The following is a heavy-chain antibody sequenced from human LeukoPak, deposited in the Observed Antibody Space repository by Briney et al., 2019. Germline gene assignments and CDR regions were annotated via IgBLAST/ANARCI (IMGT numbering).Heavy chain of an antibody. CDR1: GYTFIGYY. D-gene: IGHD1-7*01. CDR2: INPNSGGT. V-gene: IGHV1-2*02. CDR3: ARALTETSFYYMDV. J-gene: IGHJ6*03. Sequence: ASVKVSCKASGYTFIGYYIHWVRQAPGLGLEWMGWINPNSGGTSSAQKFQGRLTMTRDTSISTAYMEVTTLRSDDTAVYYCARALTETSFYYMDVSGKGTTVTVSS.